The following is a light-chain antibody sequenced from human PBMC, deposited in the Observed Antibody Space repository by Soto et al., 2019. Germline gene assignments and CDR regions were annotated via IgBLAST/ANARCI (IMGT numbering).Light chain of an antibody. CDR2: AAS. CDR3: QQTYSIPWT. Sequence: DIQMTQSPSSLSASVGDRVTITCRAGQSISNYLNWYQQKPGKAPNLLIYAASSLQSGVPSRFSGSGSGTDFTLTISSLQPEDFATYYCQQTYSIPWTFGQGTKVEIK. J-gene: IGKJ1*01. V-gene: IGKV1-39*01. CDR1: QSISNY.